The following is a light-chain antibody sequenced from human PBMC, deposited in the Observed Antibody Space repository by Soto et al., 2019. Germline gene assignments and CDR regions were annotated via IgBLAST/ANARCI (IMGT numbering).Light chain of an antibody. V-gene: IGKV1-5*01. J-gene: IGKJ1*01. CDR2: DAS. Sequence: IQMTQSPSTLSASVGDRVTITCRASQSISSWLAWYQQKPGKAPKVLIYDASSLESGAPSRFSGSGSGTEFILTISSLQPDDFAMYYCQHYSSALWTFGQGTKVDIK. CDR3: QHYSSALWT. CDR1: QSISSW.